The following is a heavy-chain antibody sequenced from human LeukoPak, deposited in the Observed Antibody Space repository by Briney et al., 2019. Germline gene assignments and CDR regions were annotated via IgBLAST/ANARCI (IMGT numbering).Heavy chain of an antibody. V-gene: IGHV3-33*03. CDR1: GFTFSSYG. CDR3: ATADWSGYHNDY. J-gene: IGHJ4*02. CDR2: IWYDGSNK. D-gene: IGHD3-3*01. Sequence: AGGSLRLSCAASGFTFSSYGMHWVRQAPGKGLEWVAVIWYDGSNKYYADSVKGRFTISRDNAKNSLYLQMNSLRAEDTAVYYCATADWSGYHNDYWGQGTLVTVSS.